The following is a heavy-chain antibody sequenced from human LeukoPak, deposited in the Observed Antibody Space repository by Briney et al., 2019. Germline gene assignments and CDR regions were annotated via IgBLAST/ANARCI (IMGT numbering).Heavy chain of an antibody. Sequence: GRSLRLSCAASGFTFNDYAMHWVRQAPGKGLEWISGISWNSYSIGYADSVKGRFTISRDNAKNSLYLQMNSLRAEDMALYYCAREFCSGSSCKGYFDYWGQGTLVTVSS. CDR3: AREFCSGSSCKGYFDY. V-gene: IGHV3-9*03. CDR2: ISWNSYSI. D-gene: IGHD2-15*01. CDR1: GFTFNDYA. J-gene: IGHJ4*02.